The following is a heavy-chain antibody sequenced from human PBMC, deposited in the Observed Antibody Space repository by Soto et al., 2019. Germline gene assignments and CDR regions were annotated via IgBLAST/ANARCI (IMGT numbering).Heavy chain of an antibody. CDR1: GYTFTGYY. Sequence: ASVKVSCKASGYTFTGYYMHWVRQAPGQGLEWMGWINPNSGGTNYAQKFQGWVTMTRDTSISTAYMELSRLRSDDTAVYYCARARLELLVGYYCYYMDVWGKGTTVTVSS. J-gene: IGHJ6*03. CDR3: ARARLELLVGYYCYYMDV. V-gene: IGHV1-2*04. D-gene: IGHD1-26*01. CDR2: INPNSGGT.